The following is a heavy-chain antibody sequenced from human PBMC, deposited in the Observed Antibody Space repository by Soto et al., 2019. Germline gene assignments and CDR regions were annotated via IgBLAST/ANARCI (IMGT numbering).Heavy chain of an antibody. D-gene: IGHD3-10*01. CDR3: APGDLTAGELFFGY. CDR2: NQYTGNP. Sequence: QVQLQESGPGLVKPSQTLSLTCTVSGGSVTSANYYCNWVRQLPGKGLEWIGYNQYTGNPFYNPSLKSRVSISVDTSKNQFSLKLSAVTAADTAVYYCAPGDLTAGELFFGYWGQGILVTVSP. J-gene: IGHJ4*02. V-gene: IGHV4-31*03. CDR1: GGSVTSANYY.